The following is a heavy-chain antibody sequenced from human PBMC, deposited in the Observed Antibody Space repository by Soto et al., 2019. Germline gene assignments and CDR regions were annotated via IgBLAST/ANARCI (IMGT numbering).Heavy chain of an antibody. CDR1: GYTFTSYA. CDR2: INTYNGNT. J-gene: IGHJ6*02. D-gene: IGHD3-16*01. Sequence: ASVKVSCKASGYTFTSYAMHWVRQAPGQGLEWMGWINTYNGNTNYAQNLQGRVTLTTDTSTSTAYMELTSLRSNDTAIYYCAMVDVYVTPSPQDVWGQGTTVTVSS. V-gene: IGHV1-18*01. CDR3: AMVDVYVTPSPQDV.